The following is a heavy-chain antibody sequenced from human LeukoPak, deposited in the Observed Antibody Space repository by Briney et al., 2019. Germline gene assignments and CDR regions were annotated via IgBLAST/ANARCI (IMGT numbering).Heavy chain of an antibody. J-gene: IGHJ4*02. CDR2: IGGSGGST. V-gene: IGHV3-23*01. Sequence: GGSLRLSCAASGFTFSNAWMSWVRQAPGKGLEWVSAIGGSGGSTYYADSVKGRFTISRDNSKNTLYLQMNSLRAEDTAVYYCAKDHTSYYDSSEGPADYWGQGTLVAVSS. CDR3: AKDHTSYYDSSEGPADY. CDR1: GFTFSNAW. D-gene: IGHD3-22*01.